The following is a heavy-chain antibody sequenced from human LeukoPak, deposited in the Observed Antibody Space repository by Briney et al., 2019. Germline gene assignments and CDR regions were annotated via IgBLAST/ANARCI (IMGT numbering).Heavy chain of an antibody. CDR3: AKGVSYYDSSLPFDY. CDR2: ISGSGGST. J-gene: IGHJ4*02. CDR1: GFTFSSYA. D-gene: IGHD3-22*01. V-gene: IGHV3-23*01. Sequence: LTGGSLRLSCAASGFTFSSYAMSWVRQAPGKGLEWVSAISGSGGSTYYADSVKGRFTISRDNSKNTLYLQMNNLRAEDTAVYYCAKGVSYYDSSLPFDYWGQGTLVTVSS.